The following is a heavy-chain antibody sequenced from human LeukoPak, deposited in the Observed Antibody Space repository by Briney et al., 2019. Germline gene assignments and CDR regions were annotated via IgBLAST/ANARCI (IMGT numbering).Heavy chain of an antibody. V-gene: IGHV1-46*01. CDR3: ARRQSGGWYEFDS. CDR1: GYTFTSYY. CDR2: INPSGGST. J-gene: IGHJ4*02. Sequence: ASVKVSCKASGYTFTSYYMHWVRQAPGQGLEWMGIINPSGGSTSYAQKFQGRVTMTRDTSISTAYMELSRLRSDDTAVYYCARRQSGGWYEFDSWGQRTLVTLSS. D-gene: IGHD6-19*01.